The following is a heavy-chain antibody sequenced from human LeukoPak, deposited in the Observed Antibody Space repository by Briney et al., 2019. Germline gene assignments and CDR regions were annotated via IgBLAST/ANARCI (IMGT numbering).Heavy chain of an antibody. Sequence: SETLSLTCTVSGGSISNYYWSWIRQPAGKGLEWVGRIYANGRTYYNPSLKSRVTMSVDTSKNQFSLRLSSVTAADTAVYYCARDPQVSTSTPLDYWGQGTLVTVSS. J-gene: IGHJ4*02. V-gene: IGHV4-4*07. CDR3: ARDPQVSTSTPLDY. CDR1: GGSISNYY. CDR2: IYANGRT. D-gene: IGHD6-6*01.